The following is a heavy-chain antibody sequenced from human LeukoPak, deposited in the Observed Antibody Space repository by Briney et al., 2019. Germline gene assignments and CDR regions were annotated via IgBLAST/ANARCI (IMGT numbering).Heavy chain of an antibody. D-gene: IGHD2-2*03. V-gene: IGHV4-59*08. CDR2: IYYSGST. Sequence: SETLSLTCTVSGGSISSYYWSWIRQPPGKGLEWIGYIYYSGSTNYNPSLKSRVTISVDTSKNQFSLKLSFVTAADTAVYYCAIGYCSSTSCPVGYWGQGTLVTVSS. CDR1: GGSISSYY. CDR3: AIGYCSSTSCPVGY. J-gene: IGHJ4*02.